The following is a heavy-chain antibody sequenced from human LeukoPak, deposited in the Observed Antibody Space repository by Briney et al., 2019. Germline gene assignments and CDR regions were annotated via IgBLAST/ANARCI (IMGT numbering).Heavy chain of an antibody. CDR3: TRMVYSGSYYGAFDI. Sequence: GGSLRLSCAASGFTFGDYAMNWLRQAPGKGLEWVGFIRSKGYGATTEYAASVKGRFTISRDDSKSIAYLQINSLKTEDTAVYYCTRMVYSGSYYGAFDIWGQGTMVTVSS. V-gene: IGHV3-49*03. D-gene: IGHD1-26*01. CDR2: IRSKGYGATT. J-gene: IGHJ3*02. CDR1: GFTFGDYA.